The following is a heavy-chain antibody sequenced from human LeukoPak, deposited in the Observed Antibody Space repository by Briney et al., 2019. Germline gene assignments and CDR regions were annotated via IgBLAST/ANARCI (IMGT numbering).Heavy chain of an antibody. Sequence: GGSLRLSCAASGFTFSDYYMSWIRQAPGKGLEWVSYVSSSGSTIYYADSVKGRFTISRDNAKNSLYLQMNSLRAEDTAVYYCARAPGGPDYYYYMDVWGKGTTVTVSS. D-gene: IGHD3-10*01. V-gene: IGHV3-11*01. CDR1: GFTFSDYY. J-gene: IGHJ6*03. CDR2: VSSSGSTI. CDR3: ARAPGGPDYYYYMDV.